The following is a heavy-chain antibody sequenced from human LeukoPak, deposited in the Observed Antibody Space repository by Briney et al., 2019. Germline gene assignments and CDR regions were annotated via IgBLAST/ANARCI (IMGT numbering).Heavy chain of an antibody. CDR2: IYSGGST. D-gene: IGHD4-23*01. V-gene: IGHV3-53*01. CDR1: GFTVSSNY. Sequence: GGSLRLSCAASGFTVSSNYMSWVRQAPGKGLEWVSVIYSGGSTYYADSVKGRFTISRDNAKNSLYLQMNSLRAEDTAVYYCARGGTTVGLFDYWGQGTLVTVSS. J-gene: IGHJ4*02. CDR3: ARGGTTVGLFDY.